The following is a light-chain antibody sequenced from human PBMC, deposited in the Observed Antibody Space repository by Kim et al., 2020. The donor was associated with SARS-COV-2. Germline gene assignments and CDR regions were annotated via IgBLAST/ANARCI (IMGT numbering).Light chain of an antibody. Sequence: ASIGDRVTITCRASQDIANSLAWYQQKPGKVPQVLIYAAATLQSGVPSRFNGSGSGTEFTLTIGSLQTEDVATYYCQKYNSAPWTFGPGTKVDIK. CDR2: AAA. V-gene: IGKV1-27*01. CDR3: QKYNSAPWT. J-gene: IGKJ1*01. CDR1: QDIANS.